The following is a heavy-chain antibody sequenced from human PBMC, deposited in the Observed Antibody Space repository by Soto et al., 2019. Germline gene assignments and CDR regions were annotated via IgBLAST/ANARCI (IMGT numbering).Heavy chain of an antibody. V-gene: IGHV4-31*03. J-gene: IGHJ6*01. Sequence: SETLSLTCSVSGASISSGGYYWNWLRQHPGKGLEWIGYIYYSGTTYYNPSLKSRVTISVDTSKNQFSLKLSSVTAADTAVYYCAASCVGCGGFNYYGMDVWGQGTTVT. CDR2: IYYSGTT. D-gene: IGHD2-21*01. CDR1: GASISSGGYY. CDR3: AASCVGCGGFNYYGMDV.